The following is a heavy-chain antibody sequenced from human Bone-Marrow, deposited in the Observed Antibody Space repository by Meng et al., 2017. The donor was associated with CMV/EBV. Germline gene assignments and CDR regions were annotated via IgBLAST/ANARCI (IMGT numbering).Heavy chain of an antibody. CDR3: ARGYRWDNWFDP. CDR2: IRAYKGKT. V-gene: IGHV1-18*01. Sequence: KPSGYNFNKDRISWVREAPGQGLEGMGWIRAYKGKTKNAQKLQGRVTMTTDTSTSTAYMELRSLRSDDTAVYYCARGYRWDNWFDPWGQGTLVTVSS. J-gene: IGHJ5*02. D-gene: IGHD4-23*01. CDR1: GYNFNKDR.